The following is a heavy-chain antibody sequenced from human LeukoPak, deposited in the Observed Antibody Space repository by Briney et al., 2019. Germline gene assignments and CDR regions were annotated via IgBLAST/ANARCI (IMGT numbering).Heavy chain of an antibody. CDR3: ARDMGAPDYGSYSVDY. Sequence: PSETLSLTGTFFGGSATSGTYYWSWIVHPPGRGLKWIAYIHYSGSAAYNPSLKSRVTISRDMSTNQFSLKMTSVTAADTAVYFCARDMGAPDYGSYSVDYWGQGTLVTVSS. J-gene: IGHJ4*02. V-gene: IGHV4-61*01. CDR2: IHYSGSA. CDR1: GGSATSGTYY. D-gene: IGHD4-23*01.